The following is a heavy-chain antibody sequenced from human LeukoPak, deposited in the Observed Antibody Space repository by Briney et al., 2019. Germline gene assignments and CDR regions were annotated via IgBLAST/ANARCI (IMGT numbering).Heavy chain of an antibody. CDR3: ARGHYYDSSGYNWFDP. V-gene: IGHV4-31*03. CDR2: IYYSGCT. D-gene: IGHD3-22*01. CDR1: GGSISSGGYY. Sequence: SETLSLTCTVSGGSISSGGYYWSWIREHPGKGLEWIGYIYYSGCTYYNPSLKSRVTISVDTSKNQFSLKLSSVTAADTAVYYCARGHYYDSSGYNWFDPWGQGTLVTVSS. J-gene: IGHJ5*02.